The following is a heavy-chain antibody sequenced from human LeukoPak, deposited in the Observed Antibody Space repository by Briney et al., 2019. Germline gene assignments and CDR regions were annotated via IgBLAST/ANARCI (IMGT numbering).Heavy chain of an antibody. CDR2: MNIDGSEK. CDR1: GFTFSNYW. V-gene: IGHV3-7*01. Sequence: GGSLRLSCAASGFTFSNYWMGWVRQAPGKRPEWVANMNIDGSEKYYADSVKGRFTISRDNSKNTLSLQMNNLRVDDTAVYFCARDPSSGWAFDYWGRGTLVTVSS. D-gene: IGHD6-19*01. CDR3: ARDPSSGWAFDY. J-gene: IGHJ4*02.